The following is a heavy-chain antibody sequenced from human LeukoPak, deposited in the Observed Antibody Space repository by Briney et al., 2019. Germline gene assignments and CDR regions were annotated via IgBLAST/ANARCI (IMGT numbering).Heavy chain of an antibody. V-gene: IGHV3-21*01. D-gene: IGHD3-10*01. CDR3: ARDAAMVQGVISYYGMDV. CDR1: GFTFSSYS. CDR2: ISSSSSYI. Sequence: GGSLRLSCAASGFTFSSYSMKWVRQAPGKGLEWVSSISSSSSYIYYADSVKGRFTISRDNAKNSLYLQMNSLRAEDTAVYYCARDAAMVQGVISYYGMDVWGQGTTVTVSS. J-gene: IGHJ6*02.